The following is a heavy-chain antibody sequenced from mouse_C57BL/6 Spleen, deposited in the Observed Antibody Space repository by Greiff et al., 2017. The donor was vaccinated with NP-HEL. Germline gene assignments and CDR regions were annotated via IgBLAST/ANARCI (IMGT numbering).Heavy chain of an antibody. J-gene: IGHJ2*01. CDR1: GYTFTSYW. CDR3: ARSPYYGSSYLFFDY. D-gene: IGHD1-1*01. CDR2: IHPNSGST. V-gene: IGHV1-64*01. Sequence: QVQLQQPGAELVKPGASVKLSCKASGYTFTSYWMHWVKQRPGQGLEWIGMIHPNSGSTNYNEKFKSKATLTVDKSSSTAYMQLSSLTSEDSAVYYCARSPYYGSSYLFFDYWGQGTTLTVSS.